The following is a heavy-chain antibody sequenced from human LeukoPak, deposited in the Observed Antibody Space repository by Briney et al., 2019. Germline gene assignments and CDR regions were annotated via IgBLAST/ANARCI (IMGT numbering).Heavy chain of an antibody. CDR1: GGSFSGYY. Sequence: PSETLSLTCAVYGGSFSGYYWSWIRQPPGKGLEWIGEINHSGSTNYNPSLKSRVTISVDTSKNQYSLKLSSATAADTAAYYCARGYCSSTSCSHKPNWFDPWGQGTLVTVSS. CDR3: ARGYCSSTSCSHKPNWFDP. J-gene: IGHJ5*02. CDR2: INHSGST. D-gene: IGHD2-2*01. V-gene: IGHV4-34*01.